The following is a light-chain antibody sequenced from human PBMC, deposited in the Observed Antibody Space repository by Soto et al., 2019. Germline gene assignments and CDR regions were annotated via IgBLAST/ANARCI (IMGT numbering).Light chain of an antibody. V-gene: IGLV2-23*02. CDR1: SSDVGGSNF. J-gene: IGLJ2*01. Sequence: QSALTQPASVSDSPGQPITISCTGTSSDVGGSNFVSWYQQHPGKPPKLIIYDVANRPSGVSNRFSGSKSGSTASLIISRLQTEDEADYYCCSYAGSSTLLFGGGTQLTVL. CDR2: DVA. CDR3: CSYAGSSTLL.